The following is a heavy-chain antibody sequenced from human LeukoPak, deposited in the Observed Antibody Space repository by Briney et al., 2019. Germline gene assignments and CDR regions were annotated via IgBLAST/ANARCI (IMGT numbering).Heavy chain of an antibody. D-gene: IGHD6-13*01. V-gene: IGHV4-30-4*08. CDR2: IYYSGST. Sequence: SETLSLTCTVSGGSISSGDYYWSWIRQPPGKGLEWIGYIYYSGSTYYNPSLKSRVTISVDTSKNQFSLKLSSVTAADTAVYYCARERGQQLAYDAFDIWGQGTMVTVSS. CDR1: GGSISSGDYY. J-gene: IGHJ3*02. CDR3: ARERGQQLAYDAFDI.